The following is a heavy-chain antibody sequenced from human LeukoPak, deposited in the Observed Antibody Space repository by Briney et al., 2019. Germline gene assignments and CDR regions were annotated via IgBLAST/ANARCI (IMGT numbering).Heavy chain of an antibody. CDR3: ARTGYSSGWYENYFDY. Sequence: PGGSLRLSCAASGFIFSTYAVTWLRQAPGKGLEWVSALSASGFNTYYADSVKGRFTISRDNFKNTLYLQMNSLRAEDTAVYYCARTGYSSGWYENYFDYWGQGTLVTVSS. CDR2: LSASGFNT. CDR1: GFIFSTYA. D-gene: IGHD6-19*01. V-gene: IGHV3-23*01. J-gene: IGHJ4*02.